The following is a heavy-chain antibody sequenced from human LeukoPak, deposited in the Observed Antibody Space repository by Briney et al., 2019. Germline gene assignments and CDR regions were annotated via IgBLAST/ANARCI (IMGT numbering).Heavy chain of an antibody. CDR2: IYYSGST. J-gene: IGHJ5*02. Sequence: SETLSLTCTVSGGSISSSSYYWGWIRQPPGKGLEWIGSIYYSGSTYYNPSLKSRVTISVDTSKNQFSLKLSSVTAADTAVYYCARRSVHCSGGSCYSNWFDPWGQGTLVTVSS. D-gene: IGHD2-15*01. CDR3: ARRSVHCSGGSCYSNWFDP. V-gene: IGHV4-39*01. CDR1: GGSISSSSYY.